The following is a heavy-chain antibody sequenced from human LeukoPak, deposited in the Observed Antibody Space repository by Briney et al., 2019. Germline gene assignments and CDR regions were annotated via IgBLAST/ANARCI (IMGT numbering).Heavy chain of an antibody. CDR3: ARDPYNTILYRLAH. V-gene: IGHV3-23*01. Sequence: GGSLRLSCAGSGFAFGTYAMSWVRQAPGMGLEWVSSISANGQATYYADSVEGRFTISRDNSKSTLYLQLNSLRAEDTATYYCARDPYNTILYRLAHRGQGTLVTVSS. CDR1: GFAFGTYA. CDR2: ISANGQAT. D-gene: IGHD3-10*01. J-gene: IGHJ4*02.